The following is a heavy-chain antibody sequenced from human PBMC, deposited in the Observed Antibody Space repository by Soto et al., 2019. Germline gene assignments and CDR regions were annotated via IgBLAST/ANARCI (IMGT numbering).Heavy chain of an antibody. J-gene: IGHJ6*03. Sequence: QVQLQESGPGLVKPSETLSLTCAVSGASMNTYYWSWIRQPPGKGLEWIGYFYYSGLTNYNPSLKSRVTISLDPSKNQFSLKLSSVTAADPAVYFCARGNTHGYYYMDVWGRGTTVTVSS. CDR1: GASMNTYY. V-gene: IGHV4-59*08. CDR2: FYYSGLT. CDR3: ARGNTHGYYYMDV. D-gene: IGHD3-22*01.